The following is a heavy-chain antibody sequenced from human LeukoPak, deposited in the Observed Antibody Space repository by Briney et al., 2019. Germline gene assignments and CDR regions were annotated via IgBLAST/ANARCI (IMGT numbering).Heavy chain of an antibody. D-gene: IGHD2-21*02. V-gene: IGHV4-34*01. CDR2: INHSGST. CDR3: ASAPKKPYCGGDCYSLDY. Sequence: SETLSLTCAVYGGSFSGYYWGWIRQPPGKGLEWIGEINHSGSTNYNPSLKSRVTISVDKSKNQFSLKLSSVTAADTAVYYCASAPKKPYCGGDCYSLDYWGQGTLVTVSS. J-gene: IGHJ4*02. CDR1: GGSFSGYY.